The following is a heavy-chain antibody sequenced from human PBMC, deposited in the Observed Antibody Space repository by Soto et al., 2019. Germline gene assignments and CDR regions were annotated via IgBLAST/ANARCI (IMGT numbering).Heavy chain of an antibody. CDR3: ARYCSGGSCYQTGFDY. CDR2: IWYDGSNK. V-gene: IGHV3-33*01. CDR1: GFTFSSYG. Sequence: ESGGGVVQPGRSLRLSCAASGFTFSSYGMHWVRQAPGKGLEWVAVIWYDGSNKYYADSVKGRFTISRDNSKNTLYLQMNSLRAEDTAVYYCARYCSGGSCYQTGFDYWGQGTLVTVSS. D-gene: IGHD2-15*01. J-gene: IGHJ4*02.